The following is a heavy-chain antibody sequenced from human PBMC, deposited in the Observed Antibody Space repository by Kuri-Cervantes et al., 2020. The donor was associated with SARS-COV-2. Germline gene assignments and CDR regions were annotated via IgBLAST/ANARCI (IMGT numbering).Heavy chain of an antibody. CDR1: GFNFSKTY. CDR3: AKDRVGVLDV. Sequence: GESLKISCAASGFNFSKTYMHWVRQAPGKGLEWVAVIAHDGKNKKCIDSGKGRFTISRDNSQNTLYLHMNSLISEDTAMYYCAKDRVGVLDVWGQGTLVTVSS. V-gene: IGHV3-30*18. J-gene: IGHJ4*02. CDR2: IAHDGKNK. D-gene: IGHD2-21*01.